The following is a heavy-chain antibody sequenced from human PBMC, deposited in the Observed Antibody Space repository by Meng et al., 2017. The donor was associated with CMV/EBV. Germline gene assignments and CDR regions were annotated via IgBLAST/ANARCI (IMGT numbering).Heavy chain of an antibody. D-gene: IGHD3-10*01. V-gene: IGHV3-30*02. CDR1: GFTFSSYG. J-gene: IGHJ6*02. CDR2: IRYDGSNK. CDR3: AKDQWFGELLYYYYGMDV. Sequence: GGSLRLSCAASGFTFSSYGMHWVRQAPGKGLEWVAFIRYDGSNKYYADSVKGRFTISRDNSKNTLYLQMNSLRAEDTAVYYCAKDQWFGELLYYYYGMDVWGQGTTVTVS.